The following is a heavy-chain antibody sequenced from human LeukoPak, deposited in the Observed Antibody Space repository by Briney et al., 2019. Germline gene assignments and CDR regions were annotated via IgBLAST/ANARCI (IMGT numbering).Heavy chain of an antibody. J-gene: IGHJ4*02. CDR2: IIPIFGTA. Sequence: SVTVSCKASGGTFSSYAISWVRQAPGQGLEWMGGIIPIFGTANYAQKFQGRVTITTDESTSTAYMELSSLRSEDTAVYYCARNEGYYYDSSGYFDYWGQGTLVTVSS. V-gene: IGHV1-69*05. D-gene: IGHD3-22*01. CDR3: ARNEGYYYDSSGYFDY. CDR1: GGTFSSYA.